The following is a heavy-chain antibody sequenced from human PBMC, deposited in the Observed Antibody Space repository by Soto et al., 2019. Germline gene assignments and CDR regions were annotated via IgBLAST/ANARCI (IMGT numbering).Heavy chain of an antibody. CDR2: IFHSGST. CDR3: ARVYSGSYSDY. J-gene: IGHJ4*02. Sequence: QVQLQESGPGLVKSSGTLSLTCAVSGGSIRSNNRWSWVRQPPGKGLEWIGEIFHSGSTNYNPSLKTRVTISVDKSKNQFSLKLSSVTAADTAVYYCARVYSGSYSDYWGQGTLVTVSS. V-gene: IGHV4-4*02. CDR1: GGSIRSNNR. D-gene: IGHD1-26*01.